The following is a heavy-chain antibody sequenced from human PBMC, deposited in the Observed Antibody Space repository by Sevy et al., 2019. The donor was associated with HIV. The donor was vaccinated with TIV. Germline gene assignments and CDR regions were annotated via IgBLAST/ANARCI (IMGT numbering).Heavy chain of an antibody. CDR3: ARGGQRGEDAFHI. J-gene: IGHJ3*02. V-gene: IGHV1-69*06. CDR2: IIPIFGTA. Sequence: ASVKVSCKASGGTFSTYTIRWVRQAPGQGLEWMGGIIPIFGTANYAQKFQGRVTITADKFTSTAYMELSSLRFEDTAMYYCARGGQRGEDAFHIWGQGTMVTVSS. D-gene: IGHD3-10*01. CDR1: GGTFSTYT.